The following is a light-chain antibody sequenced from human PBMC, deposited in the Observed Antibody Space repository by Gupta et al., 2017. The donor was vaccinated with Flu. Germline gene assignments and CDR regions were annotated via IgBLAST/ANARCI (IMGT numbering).Light chain of an antibody. J-gene: IGLJ1*01. CDR2: KDS. Sequence: SSELTQPPSVSVSPGQTARITCSGDALSKQYAYWYQQKPGQAPVLMISKDSERPAGIPERFSGSSSGKTVTVTISGVQAEEEADYYGQSEGSSVIGVFGTGTKLTVL. CDR3: QSEGSSVIGV. CDR1: ALSKQY. V-gene: IGLV3-25*02.